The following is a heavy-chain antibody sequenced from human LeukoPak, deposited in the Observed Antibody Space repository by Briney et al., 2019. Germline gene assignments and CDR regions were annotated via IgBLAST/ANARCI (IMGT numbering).Heavy chain of an antibody. Sequence: PSETLPLTCTIPGGSIRSRTYSWGWMPQPPGKGLEWLGGMYYSRSTYYNPSLKSRVSIAVDTSLQQSDLALSCVTGADTALSTCACDSGREQQLVFSLEFYFDLGGRGALVTVSA. CDR1: GGSIRSRTYS. V-gene: IGHV4-39*06. J-gene: IGHJ2*01. CDR2: MYYSRST. D-gene: IGHD6-13*01. CDR3: ACDSGREQQLVFSLEFYFDL.